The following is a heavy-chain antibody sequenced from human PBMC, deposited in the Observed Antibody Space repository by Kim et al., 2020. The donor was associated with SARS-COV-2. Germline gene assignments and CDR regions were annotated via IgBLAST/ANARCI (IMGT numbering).Heavy chain of an antibody. D-gene: IGHD4-4*01. CDR2: ISYDGSNK. J-gene: IGHJ4*02. CDR3: AKDLTSSPYSNPGRY. Sequence: GGSLRLSCAASGFTFSSYGMHWVRQAPGKGLEWVAVISYDGSNKYYADSVKGRFTISRDNSKNTLYLQMNSLRAEDTAVYYCAKDLTSSPYSNPGRYWGQGTLVTVSS. V-gene: IGHV3-30*18. CDR1: GFTFSSYG.